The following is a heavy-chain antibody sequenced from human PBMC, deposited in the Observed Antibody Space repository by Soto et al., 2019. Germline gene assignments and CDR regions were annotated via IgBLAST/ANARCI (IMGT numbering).Heavy chain of an antibody. V-gene: IGHV3-11*01. CDR1: GFTFSDYY. D-gene: IGHD3-22*01. CDR3: ARPLFYYDGSGPFDY. Sequence: QVQLVESGGGLVKPGGSLRLSCAASGFTFSDYYMNWIRQAPGKGLEWVSYISGSGTTISYADSVKGRFTISRDNAKNSLYLQMNSLRAEDTAVYYCARPLFYYDGSGPFDYWGQGALVTVSS. CDR2: ISGSGTTI. J-gene: IGHJ4*02.